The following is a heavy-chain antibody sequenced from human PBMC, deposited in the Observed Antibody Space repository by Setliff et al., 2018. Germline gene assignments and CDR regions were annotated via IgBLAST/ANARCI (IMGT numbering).Heavy chain of an antibody. CDR2: IYYIGTT. V-gene: IGHV4-39*07. CDR1: GGSIGTNSYY. D-gene: IGHD6-13*01. Sequence: SETLSLTCTVSGGSIGTNSYYWGWIRQPPGKGLEWIGSIYYIGTTYYNPSLKSRVTISVDTSKNHFSLKLSSVTAADTAVYYCARHPTRRGQLVREGFDYWGQGTLVTVSS. J-gene: IGHJ4*02. CDR3: ARHPTRRGQLVREGFDY.